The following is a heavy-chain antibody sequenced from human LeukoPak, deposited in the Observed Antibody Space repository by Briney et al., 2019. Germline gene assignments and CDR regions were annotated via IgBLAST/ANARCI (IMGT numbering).Heavy chain of an antibody. V-gene: IGHV4-4*09. CDR3: ARRSHYYYYMDV. CDR2: IYTSGST. CDR1: GGSISSYY. J-gene: IGHJ6*03. Sequence: SETLSLTCTVSGGSISSYYWSWIRQPPGKGLEWIGYIYTSGSTNYNPSLKSRVTISVDTSKNQFSLKLSPVTAADTAVYYCARRSHYYYYMDVWGKGTTVTVSS.